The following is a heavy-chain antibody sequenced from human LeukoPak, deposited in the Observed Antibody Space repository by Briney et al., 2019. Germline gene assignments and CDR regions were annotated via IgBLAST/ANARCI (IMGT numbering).Heavy chain of an antibody. CDR1: GFAVSSNY. CDR2: IDSSGNT. V-gene: IGHV3-53*01. J-gene: IGHJ6*03. D-gene: IGHD6-13*01. CDR3: ARDPVVASPGPFYYHYMDV. Sequence: PGGSLRLSCAASGFAVSSNYMSWVRQPPGKGLEWLSLIDSSGNTFYADSVKGRFTISRDYLKNTLFLQMNSLRAEDTALYYCARDPVVASPGPFYYHYMDVWGKGTTVNVSS.